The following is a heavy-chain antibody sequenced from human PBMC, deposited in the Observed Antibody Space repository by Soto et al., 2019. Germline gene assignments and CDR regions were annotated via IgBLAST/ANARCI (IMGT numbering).Heavy chain of an antibody. V-gene: IGHV3-72*01. CDR3: ARSVPRRTSFDS. J-gene: IGHJ4*02. CDR1: GFTFSDYY. Sequence: EVHLVESGGGLVQPGGSLRLSCAGSGFTFSDYYIDWVRQAPGKGLEWVGRSRDKGNSYSTDYAASVKGRFTVSRDTSKNSLNLQMNSLKADDTALYYCARSVPRRTSFDSWGQVTLVTVSS. D-gene: IGHD3-10*02. CDR2: SRDKGNSYST.